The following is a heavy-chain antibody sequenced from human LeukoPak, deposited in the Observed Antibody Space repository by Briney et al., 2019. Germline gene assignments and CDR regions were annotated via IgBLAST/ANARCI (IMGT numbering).Heavy chain of an antibody. CDR1: GDSVSSSSSY. D-gene: IGHD3-3*01. J-gene: IGHJ4*02. V-gene: IGHV4-39*07. Sequence: PSETLSLTCTVSGDSVSSSSSYWGWIRPPPGKGLEWIGIIYHSGSTYYNPSLGSRVTITVDTSKNQFSLKLTSVTAADTAVYYCARGVPEYYDFWSGYFYYFDYWGQGTLVTVSS. CDR3: ARGVPEYYDFWSGYFYYFDY. CDR2: IYHSGST.